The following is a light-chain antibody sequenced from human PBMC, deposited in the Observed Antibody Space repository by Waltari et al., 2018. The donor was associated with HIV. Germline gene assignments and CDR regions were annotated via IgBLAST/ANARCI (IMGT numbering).Light chain of an antibody. CDR3: QQYYRSVT. V-gene: IGKV3-20*01. CDR2: DTS. CDR1: QSVASNF. Sequence: EIVLTQSPGTLSLSSGERATLSCRASQSVASNFLAWYQHKPGQSPRLRIYDTSRRATGIPDRFSGSGSGTDFTLTIGRLEPEDFAVYYCQQYYRSVTFGQGTRLETK. J-gene: IGKJ5*01.